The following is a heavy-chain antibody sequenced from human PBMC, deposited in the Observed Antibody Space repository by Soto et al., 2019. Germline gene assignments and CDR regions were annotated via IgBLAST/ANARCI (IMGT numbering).Heavy chain of an antibody. CDR2: IYWDDDK. CDR3: AHNRWLPNYYYYYGMDV. D-gene: IGHD3-22*01. J-gene: IGHJ6*02. Sequence: QITLKESGPTLVKPTQTLTLTCTFSGFSLSTSGVGVGWIRQPPGKALEWLALIYWDDDKRYSPSLKSRLTITKDTSKNQVVLTMTNMDPVDTATYYCAHNRWLPNYYYYYGMDVWGQGTTVTVSS. CDR1: GFSLSTSGVG. V-gene: IGHV2-5*02.